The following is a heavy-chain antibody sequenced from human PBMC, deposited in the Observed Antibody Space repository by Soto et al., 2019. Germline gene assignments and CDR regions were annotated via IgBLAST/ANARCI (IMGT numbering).Heavy chain of an antibody. Sequence: QLRLQESGSGLVKPSQTLSLTCAVSGGSISSGGYSWSWLRQPPGQGLEWIGYIYHSGSTYYNPSLKSRVTISVERSKNQFSLTLSSVTAADTAVYYCARSMTTVTTNDYWGQGSLVTVSS. V-gene: IGHV4-30-2*01. J-gene: IGHJ4*02. CDR2: IYHSGST. D-gene: IGHD4-17*01. CDR1: GGSISSGGYS. CDR3: ARSMTTVTTNDY.